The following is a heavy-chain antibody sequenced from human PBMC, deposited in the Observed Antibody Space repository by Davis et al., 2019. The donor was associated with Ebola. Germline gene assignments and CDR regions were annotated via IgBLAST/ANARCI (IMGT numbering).Heavy chain of an antibody. CDR1: GGSFSGYY. V-gene: IGHV4-59*01. D-gene: IGHD6-6*01. J-gene: IGHJ6*02. CDR2: IYYSGST. CDR3: ARDEITARRDYYYYYGMDV. Sequence: SETLSLTCAVYGGSFSGYYWSWIRQPPGKGLEWIGYIYYSGSTNYNPSLKSRVTISVDTSKNQFSLKLSSVTAADTAVYYCARDEITARRDYYYYYGMDVWGQGTTVTVSS.